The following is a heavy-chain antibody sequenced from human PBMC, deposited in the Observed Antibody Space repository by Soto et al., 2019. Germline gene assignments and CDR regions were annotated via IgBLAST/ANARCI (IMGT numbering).Heavy chain of an antibody. Sequence: QVQLVQSGAEVKKPGSSVKVSCKASGGTFSSYAISWVRQAPGQGLEWMGGIIPIFGTANYAQKFQSRVTITADESTSTAYIELSSLRSEDTAVYYCGRNPYYYYGMDVWGQGTTVTVSS. CDR2: IIPIFGTA. CDR1: GGTFSSYA. V-gene: IGHV1-69*01. J-gene: IGHJ6*02. CDR3: GRNPYYYYGMDV. D-gene: IGHD4-4*01.